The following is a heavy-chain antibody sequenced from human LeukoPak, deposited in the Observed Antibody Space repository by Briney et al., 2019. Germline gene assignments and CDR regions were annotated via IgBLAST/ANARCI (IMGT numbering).Heavy chain of an antibody. V-gene: IGHV1-2*02. D-gene: IGHD3-22*01. CDR3: ARVPSPYDRGP. J-gene: IGHJ5*02. CDR1: GYTFTGYY. CDR2: INPNSGGT. Sequence: GASVKVSCKAAGYTFTGYYMHWGRQAPGQGLEWMGWINPNSGGTNYAQKFQGRVTMTRDMSISTAYMGLSRLRSDDTAVYYCARVPSPYDRGPWGQGTLVTVSS.